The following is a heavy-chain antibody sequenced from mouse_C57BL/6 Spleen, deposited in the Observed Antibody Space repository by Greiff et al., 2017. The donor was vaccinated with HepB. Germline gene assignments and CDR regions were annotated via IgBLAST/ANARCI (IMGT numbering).Heavy chain of an antibody. D-gene: IGHD2-2*01. CDR3: ARSRSTMVPYFDY. J-gene: IGHJ2*01. CDR2: IYPGSGST. Sequence: QVQLKQPGAELVKPGASVKMSCKASGYTFTSYWITWVKQRPGQGLEWIGDIYPGSGSTNYNEKFKSKATLTVDTSSSTAYMQLSSLTSEDSAVYYCARSRSTMVPYFDYWGQGTTLTVSS. CDR1: GYTFTSYW. V-gene: IGHV1-55*01.